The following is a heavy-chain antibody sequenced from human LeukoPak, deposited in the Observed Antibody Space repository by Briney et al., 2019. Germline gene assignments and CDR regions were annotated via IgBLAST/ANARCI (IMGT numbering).Heavy chain of an antibody. D-gene: IGHD3-9*01. Sequence: PGGSLRLSCAASGFTFSSYAMSWVRQAPGQGLEWVSGISGSGGSTYYADSVKGRYAISRDNSKNTLYVQMNGLRAEDTAVYYCAKSWSCARYSDRLCYFDYWGQGTLVTVSS. J-gene: IGHJ4*02. CDR3: AKSWSCARYSDRLCYFDY. CDR2: ISGSGGST. CDR1: GFTFSSYA. V-gene: IGHV3-23*01.